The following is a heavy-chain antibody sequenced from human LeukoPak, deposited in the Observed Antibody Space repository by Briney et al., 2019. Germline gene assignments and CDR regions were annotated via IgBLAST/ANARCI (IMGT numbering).Heavy chain of an antibody. D-gene: IGHD3-16*01. CDR3: ASARGSYYFDY. CDR1: GGSISSSSYY. J-gene: IGHJ4*02. V-gene: IGHV4-39*01. Sequence: SXTLSLTCTVSGGSISSSSYYWGWIRQPPGKGLEWIGSIYYSGSTYYNPSLKSRVTISVDTSKNQFSLKLSSVTAADTAVYYCASARGSYYFDYWGQGTLVTVSS. CDR2: IYYSGST.